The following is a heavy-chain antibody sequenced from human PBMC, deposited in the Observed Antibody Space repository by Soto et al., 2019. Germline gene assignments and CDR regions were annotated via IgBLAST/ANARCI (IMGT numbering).Heavy chain of an antibody. CDR1: GYTFTNYA. CDR2: INAGNGNT. J-gene: IGHJ2*01. CDR3: ARGGSLYWYFDL. Sequence: QVQLVQSGAEVKKPGAPVKVSCKASGYTFTNYAMHWVRQAPGQRLEWMGWINAGNGNTKYSQKFQGRVTITRDTSASTAYMELSSLRSEDTAVYYCARGGSLYWYFDLWGRGTLVTVSS. D-gene: IGHD1-26*01. V-gene: IGHV1-3*01.